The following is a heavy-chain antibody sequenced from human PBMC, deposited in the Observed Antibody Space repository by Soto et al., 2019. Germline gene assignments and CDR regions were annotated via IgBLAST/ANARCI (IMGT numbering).Heavy chain of an antibody. CDR1: GFTFSSYA. D-gene: IGHD5-18*01. Sequence: GGSLRLSCAASGFTFSSYAMHWVRQAPGKGLEWVAVISYDGSNKYYADSVKGRFTISRDNSKNTLYLQMNSLRVEDTAVYYCAREWVDTAMVTGYYYGMDVWGQGTTVTVSS. V-gene: IGHV3-30-3*01. CDR3: AREWVDTAMVTGYYYGMDV. J-gene: IGHJ6*02. CDR2: ISYDGSNK.